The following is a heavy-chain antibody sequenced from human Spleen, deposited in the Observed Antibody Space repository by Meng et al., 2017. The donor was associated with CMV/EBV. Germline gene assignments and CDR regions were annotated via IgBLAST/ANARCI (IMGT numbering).Heavy chain of an antibody. CDR3: ARALTYCSGTSCYMGF. V-gene: IGHV5-51*01. D-gene: IGHD2-2*02. CDR2: IYPGDSDT. CDR1: GYTFTNYW. Sequence: GESLKISCKGSGYTFTNYWIGWVRQMPGKGLEWRGIIYPGDSDTRYSPSFQGQVTISVDTSITTAYLQWSSLKASDTAMYYWARALTYCSGTSCYMGFWGQGTLVTVSS. J-gene: IGHJ4*02.